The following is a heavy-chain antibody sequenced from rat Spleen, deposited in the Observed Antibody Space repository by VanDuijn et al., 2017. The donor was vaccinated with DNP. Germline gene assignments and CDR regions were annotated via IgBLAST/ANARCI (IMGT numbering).Heavy chain of an antibody. Sequence: EVQLVESGGGLVQPGRSLKLSCAASGFTFSNYDMAWVRQAPTKGLEWVASISTSGGSTYYRDSVKGRFTVSRDNAKSTLYLQMDSLRSEDTATYYCARHYWGNYWGQGVMVTVSS. D-gene: IGHD4-2*01. CDR2: ISTSGGST. V-gene: IGHV5-25*01. CDR3: ARHYWGNY. J-gene: IGHJ2*01. CDR1: GFTFSNYD.